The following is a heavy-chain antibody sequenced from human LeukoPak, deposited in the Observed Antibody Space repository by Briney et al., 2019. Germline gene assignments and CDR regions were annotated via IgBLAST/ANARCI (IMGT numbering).Heavy chain of an antibody. J-gene: IGHJ2*01. CDR2: IYHSGST. V-gene: IGHV4-30-2*01. Sequence: SQTLSLTCAVSGGSISSGGYSWSWIRQPPGKGLEWIGYIYHSGSTYYNPSLKSRVTISVDRSKNQFSLKLSSVTAADTAVYYCARAPSDDDYGDFNWYFDLWGRGTLVTVSS. CDR1: GGSISSGGYS. D-gene: IGHD4-17*01. CDR3: ARAPSDDDYGDFNWYFDL.